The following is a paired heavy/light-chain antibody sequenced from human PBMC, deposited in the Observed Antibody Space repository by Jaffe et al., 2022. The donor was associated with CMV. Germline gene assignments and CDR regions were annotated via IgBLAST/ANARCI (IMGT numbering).Light chain of an antibody. J-gene: IGKJ1*01. V-gene: IGKV1-8*01. Sequence: AIRITQSPSSLSASTGDRVTITCRASQGISSYLAWYQQKPGKAPKLLIYAASTLQSGVPSRFSGSGSGTDFTLTISCLQSEDFATYYCQQYYSYPPWTFGQGTKVEIK. CDR3: QQYYSYPPWT. CDR2: AAS. CDR1: QGISSY.
Heavy chain of an antibody. J-gene: IGHJ5*02. Sequence: QVQLQQWGAGLLKPSETLSLTCAVYGGSFSGYYWSWIRQPPGKGLEWIGEINHSGSTNYNPSLKSRVTISVDTSKNQFSLKLSSVTAADTAVYYCAGSYYDYVWGSYRHRGNNWFDPWGQGTLVTVSS. CDR2: INHSGST. CDR3: AGSYYDYVWGSYRHRGNNWFDP. V-gene: IGHV4-34*01. CDR1: GGSFSGYY. D-gene: IGHD3-16*02.